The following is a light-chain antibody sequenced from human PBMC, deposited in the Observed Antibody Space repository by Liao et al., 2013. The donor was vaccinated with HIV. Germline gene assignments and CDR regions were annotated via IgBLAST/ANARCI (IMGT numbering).Light chain of an antibody. V-gene: IGLV3-1*01. CDR2: QDN. CDR3: QTWDSGAVV. J-gene: IGLJ3*02. CDR1: KLGDKY. Sequence: SYELTQPPSVSVSPGQTASITCSGEKLGDKYATWYQQKPGHSPVVVAYQDNKRPAEIPERFSASNSGNTATLTVSGTQAMDEADYYCQTWDSGAVVFGGGTRLTVL.